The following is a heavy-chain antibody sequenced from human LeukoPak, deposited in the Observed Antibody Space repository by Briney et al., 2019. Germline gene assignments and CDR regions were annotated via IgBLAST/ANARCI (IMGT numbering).Heavy chain of an antibody. J-gene: IGHJ4*02. CDR1: GFTFSSYG. Sequence: GGSLRLSCAASGFTFSSYGMHWVRQAPGKGLEWVSSISTGSNYIYYADSVKGRFTISRDNAKNSLYLQMNSLRAEDTAIYYCAKEQWLAQSAYFDYWGQGTLVTVSS. D-gene: IGHD6-19*01. CDR3: AKEQWLAQSAYFDY. V-gene: IGHV3-21*04. CDR2: ISTGSNYI.